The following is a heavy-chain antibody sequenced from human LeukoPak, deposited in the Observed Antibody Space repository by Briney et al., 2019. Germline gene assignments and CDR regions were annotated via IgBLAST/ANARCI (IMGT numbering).Heavy chain of an antibody. V-gene: IGHV3-23*03. CDR2: ICGDSRAI. Sequence: GGSLRLSCVASGFTFSNYGMSWVRQAPGKGLEWVSGICGDSRAIDYAAPVKGRYTVSRDNSRNTVYLQMNSLRADDTAVYFCAKRLGESRALDYWGRGTLVTVSS. J-gene: IGHJ4*02. CDR3: AKRLGESRALDY. D-gene: IGHD3-9*01. CDR1: GFTFSNYG.